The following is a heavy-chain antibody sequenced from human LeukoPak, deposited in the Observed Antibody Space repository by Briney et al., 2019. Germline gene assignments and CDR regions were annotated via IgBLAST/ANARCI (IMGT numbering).Heavy chain of an antibody. Sequence: PGGSLRLSCSASGFTFSSYSMHWVRQAPGKGLEYVSTITSNGGNTYYADSVKGRFTISRDNSKSTLYLQMSSLTAEDTAVYYCVKTGASSWTNFDYWGQGTLVTVSS. CDR3: VKTGASSWTNFDY. V-gene: IGHV3-64D*06. D-gene: IGHD6-13*01. CDR2: ITSNGGNT. CDR1: GFTFSSYS. J-gene: IGHJ4*02.